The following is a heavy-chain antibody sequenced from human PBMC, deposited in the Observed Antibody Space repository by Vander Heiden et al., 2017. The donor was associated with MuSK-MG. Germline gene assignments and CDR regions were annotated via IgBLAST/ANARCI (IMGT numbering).Heavy chain of an antibody. Sequence: EVQLVESGGGLVKPGGSLRLSCAASGFTFSSYSMNWVRQAPGKGLEWVSSISSSSRYIYDADSVKGRFTISRDNAKNSLYLKMNSLRAEDTAVYYCASPRAPDFDYWGQGTLVTVSS. V-gene: IGHV3-21*01. CDR1: GFTFSSYS. CDR3: ASPRAPDFDY. J-gene: IGHJ4*02. CDR2: ISSSSRYI.